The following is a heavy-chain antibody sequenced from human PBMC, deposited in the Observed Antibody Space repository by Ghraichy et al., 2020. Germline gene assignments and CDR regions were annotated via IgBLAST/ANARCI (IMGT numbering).Heavy chain of an antibody. Sequence: SQTLSLTCTVSGGSISSYYWSWIRQPAGKGLEWIGRIYTSGSTNYNPSLKSRVTMSVDTSKNQFSLKLSSVTAADTAVYYCARDLGRYSSGWYLLDYWGQGTLVTVSS. D-gene: IGHD6-19*01. V-gene: IGHV4-4*07. CDR1: GGSISSYY. CDR3: ARDLGRYSSGWYLLDY. J-gene: IGHJ4*02. CDR2: IYTSGST.